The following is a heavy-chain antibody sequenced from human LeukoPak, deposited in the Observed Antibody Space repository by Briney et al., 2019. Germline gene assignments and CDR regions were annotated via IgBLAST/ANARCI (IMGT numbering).Heavy chain of an antibody. CDR2: IYTSGST. Sequence: SETLSLTCTVSGGSISSYYWSWIRQPAGKGLEWIGRIYTSGSTNYNPSLKSRVTMSVDTSKNQFSLKLSSVPAADTAVYYCARDAFNAENYYDSSGSFDYWGQGTLVTVSS. V-gene: IGHV4-4*07. CDR3: ARDAFNAENYYDSSGSFDY. J-gene: IGHJ4*02. CDR1: GGSISSYY. D-gene: IGHD3-22*01.